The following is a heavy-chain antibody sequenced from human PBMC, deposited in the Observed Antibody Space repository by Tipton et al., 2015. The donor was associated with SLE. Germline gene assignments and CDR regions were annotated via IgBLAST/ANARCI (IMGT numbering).Heavy chain of an antibody. V-gene: IGHV4-39*01. D-gene: IGHD1-7*01. J-gene: IGHJ1*01. CDR1: GGSISSSSYY. Sequence: TLSLTCTVSGGSISSSSYYWGWIRQPPGKGLEWIGSIYYRGSTYYNPSLKSRVTISVDTSKNQFSLKLSSVTAADTAVYYCARHGGQNWNYELQHWGQGTLVTVSS. CDR3: ARHGGQNWNYELQH. CDR2: IYYRGST.